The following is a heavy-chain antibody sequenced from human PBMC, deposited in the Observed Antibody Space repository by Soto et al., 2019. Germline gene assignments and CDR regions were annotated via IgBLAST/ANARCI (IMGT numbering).Heavy chain of an antibody. V-gene: IGHV3-23*01. CDR1: GFTFSSYA. J-gene: IGHJ4*02. D-gene: IGHD2-8*01. CDR3: AKDCTNGVCYTDFDY. CDR2: ISGSGGST. Sequence: EVQLLESGGGLVQPGGSLRLSCAASGFTFSSYAMSWVRQAPGKGLEWVSAISGSGGSTYYADSVKGRFTISRDNSKNTLYLQMNSLRADDTAVYYCAKDCTNGVCYTDFDYWGQGTLVTVSS.